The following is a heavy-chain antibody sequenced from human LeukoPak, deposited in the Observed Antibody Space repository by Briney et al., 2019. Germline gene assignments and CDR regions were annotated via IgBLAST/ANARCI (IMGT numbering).Heavy chain of an antibody. V-gene: IGHV4-59*01. CDR1: GVSISSYY. CDR2: IYYSGST. D-gene: IGHD2-15*01. Sequence: SETLSLTCTVSGVSISSYYWSWIRQPPGKGLEWIGYIYYSGSTNYNPSLKSRVTISVDTSKNQFSLKLSSVAAADTAVYYCARGRVETCAFDIWGQGTMVTVSS. CDR3: ARGRVETCAFDI. J-gene: IGHJ3*02.